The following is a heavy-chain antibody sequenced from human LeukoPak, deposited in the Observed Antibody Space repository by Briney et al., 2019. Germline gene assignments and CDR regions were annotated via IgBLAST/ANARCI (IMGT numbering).Heavy chain of an antibody. V-gene: IGHV4-39*07. J-gene: IGHJ4*02. Sequence: SETLSLTCTVSGGSISSSSYYWGWIRQPPGKGLEWIGSIYYSGTTYYNPPLRSRVTISIDTSKNQSSLKLSSVTAADTAVYYCARDLYSHNLDAEYWGQGTLVTVSS. D-gene: IGHD5-18*01. CDR1: GGSISSSSYY. CDR2: IYYSGTT. CDR3: ARDLYSHNLDAEY.